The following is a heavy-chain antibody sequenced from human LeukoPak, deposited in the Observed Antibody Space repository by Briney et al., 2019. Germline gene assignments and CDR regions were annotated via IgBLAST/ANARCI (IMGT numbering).Heavy chain of an antibody. J-gene: IGHJ4*02. CDR2: ISGSGGST. CDR3: GRGLYSVSNDGFDS. D-gene: IGHD1-26*01. CDR1: GLTFRSYA. V-gene: IGHV3-23*01. Sequence: PGGSLRLSCAASGLTFRSYAMSWVRQAPGKGLEWVSVISGSGGSTYYADSVKGRFTISRDNSKNTLYLQMNSLRAQDTAVYSGGRGLYSVSNDGFDSWGQGNLVTVSS.